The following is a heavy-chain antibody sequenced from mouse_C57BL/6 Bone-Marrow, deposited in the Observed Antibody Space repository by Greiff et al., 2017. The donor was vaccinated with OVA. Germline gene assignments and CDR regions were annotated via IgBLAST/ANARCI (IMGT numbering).Heavy chain of an antibody. CDR3: GRGDYGNYGAMDY. Sequence: VHLVESGAELASPGASVTLSCKASGYTFTDHIMNWVKKRPGQGLEWIGRIYPVSGETNYNQKFMGKATFSVDRSSSTVYMVLNSLTSEDPAVYYCGRGDYGNYGAMDYWGQGTSVTVAS. CDR1: GYTFTDHI. J-gene: IGHJ4*01. D-gene: IGHD2-1*01. CDR2: IYPVSGET. V-gene: IGHV1-11*01.